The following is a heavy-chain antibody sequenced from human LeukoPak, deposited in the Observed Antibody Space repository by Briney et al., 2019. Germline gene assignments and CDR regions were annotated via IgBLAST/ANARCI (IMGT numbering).Heavy chain of an antibody. J-gene: IGHJ4*02. CDR3: AKMVHTEQWLVPFDY. CDR1: GFTFSNAW. V-gene: IGHV3-48*01. CDR2: ISSSGRTF. D-gene: IGHD6-19*01. Sequence: GGSLRLSCAASGFTFSNAWMNWVRQAPGKGLEWVSYISSSGRTFYYADSVKGRFTISRDNSKNTLYLQMNSLRAEDTAVYYCAKMVHTEQWLVPFDYWGQGTLVTVSS.